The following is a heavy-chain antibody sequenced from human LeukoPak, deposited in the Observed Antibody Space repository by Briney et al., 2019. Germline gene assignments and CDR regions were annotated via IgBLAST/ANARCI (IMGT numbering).Heavy chain of an antibody. CDR2: INPKSRDT. V-gene: IGHV1-2*02. Sequence: ASVKVSCKASGYTFTGYYMHWVRQAPGQGPEWMGWINPKSRDTNYAQKLQGRVTMTTDTSTSTAYMELRSLRSDDTAVYYCARDPPRGYSSGTGDYWGQGTLVTVSS. D-gene: IGHD5-18*01. CDR1: GYTFTGYY. J-gene: IGHJ4*02. CDR3: ARDPPRGYSSGTGDY.